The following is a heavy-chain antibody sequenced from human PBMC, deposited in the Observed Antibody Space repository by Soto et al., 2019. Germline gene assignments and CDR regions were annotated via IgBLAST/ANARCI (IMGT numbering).Heavy chain of an antibody. CDR1: GGSISSGSYY. J-gene: IGHJ4*02. CDR3: ASEGGYCKS. Sequence: SETLSLTCNVSGGSISSGSYYWSWIRQHPGKGLEWIGYIYYSGSTYYNPSLESRVTISLDTSKNQFSLKLSSVTAADTAVYYCASEGGYCKSWGQGTLVTVSS. D-gene: IGHD2-15*01. V-gene: IGHV4-31*03. CDR2: IYYSGST.